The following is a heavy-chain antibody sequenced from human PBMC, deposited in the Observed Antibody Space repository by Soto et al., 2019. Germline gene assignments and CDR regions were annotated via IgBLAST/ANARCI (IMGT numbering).Heavy chain of an antibody. Sequence: VKVSCKASGGTFSSYAISWVRQAPGQGLEWMGGIISIFGTANYAQKFQGRVTITADESTSTAYMELSSLRSEDTAVYYCARDGYSSSWHRTGGLVYFDYWGQGTLVTVS. D-gene: IGHD6-13*01. V-gene: IGHV1-69*01. CDR1: GGTFSSYA. CDR2: IISIFGTA. J-gene: IGHJ4*02. CDR3: ARDGYSSSWHRTGGLVYFDY.